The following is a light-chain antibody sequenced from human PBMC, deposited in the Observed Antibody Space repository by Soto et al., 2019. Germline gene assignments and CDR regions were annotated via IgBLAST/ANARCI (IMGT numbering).Light chain of an antibody. CDR2: GNS. CDR1: SSNIGAGYD. CDR3: QSYDSSLSGFYV. Sequence: QSVLTQPPSVSGAPGQRVTVSCTGSSSNIGAGYDVHWYQQLPGTAPKLLIYGNSNRPSGVPDRFSGSKSGTSASLAITGLQAEDEADYYCQSYDSSLSGFYVFGPGTKVTLL. V-gene: IGLV1-40*01. J-gene: IGLJ1*01.